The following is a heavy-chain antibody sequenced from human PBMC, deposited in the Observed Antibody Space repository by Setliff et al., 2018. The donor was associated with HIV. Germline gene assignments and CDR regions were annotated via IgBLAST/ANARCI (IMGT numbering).Heavy chain of an antibody. CDR3: AREPAGSGSGSFGF. CDR2: INPNSGGT. J-gene: IGHJ4*02. D-gene: IGHD3-10*01. CDR1: GYTFTGYY. Sequence: GASVKVSCKASGYTFTGYYMHWVRQAPGQGLEWMGWINPNSGGTNYAQKFQGWVTMTRDTSISTAYMELSRLRSDDTAVYYCAREPAGSGSGSFGFWGQGTLVTVSS. V-gene: IGHV1-2*04.